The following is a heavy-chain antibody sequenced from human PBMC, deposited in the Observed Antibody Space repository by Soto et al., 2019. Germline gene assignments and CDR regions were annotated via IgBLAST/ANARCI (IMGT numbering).Heavy chain of an antibody. CDR2: VSGSAGTT. D-gene: IGHD6-6*01. CDR3: ARVQGTARNAFDV. J-gene: IGHJ3*01. V-gene: IGHV3-23*01. Sequence: EVQLLESGGGLVQPGGSPRLSCEASGFTFSIYVMTWVRPAPGKGLEWVSAVSGSAGTTYYADSVKGRFSISRDNSKNTLYPQMHSLTADDTAVYYCARVQGTARNAFDVWGHGTMVTVSS. CDR1: GFTFSIYV.